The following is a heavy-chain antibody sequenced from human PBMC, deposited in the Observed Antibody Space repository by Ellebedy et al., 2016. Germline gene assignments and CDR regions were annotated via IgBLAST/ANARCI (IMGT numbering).Heavy chain of an antibody. CDR1: GYTFTSYY. V-gene: IGHV1-46*01. Sequence: ASVKVSCXASGYTFTSYYMHWVRQAPGQGLEWIGIINPSGGSTSYAQKFQGRVTMTRDTSTSTVYMELSSLRSEDTAVYYCARDRVLGYVVSYYYGMDVWGQGTTVTVSS. D-gene: IGHD3-16*01. J-gene: IGHJ6*02. CDR2: INPSGGST. CDR3: ARDRVLGYVVSYYYGMDV.